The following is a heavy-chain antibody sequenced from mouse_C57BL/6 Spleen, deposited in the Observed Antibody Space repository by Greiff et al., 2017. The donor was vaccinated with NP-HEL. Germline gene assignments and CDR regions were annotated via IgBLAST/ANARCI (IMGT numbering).Heavy chain of an antibody. D-gene: IGHD1-1*02. Sequence: VQLQQSGAELVKPGASVKLSCTASGFNIKDYYMHWVKQRTEQGLEWIGRIGPEDGETKYAPNFQGKATITADTSTNTAYLQLSSLAAEDTAVYYCARGPSDGGSSWFAYWGQGTLVTVSA. J-gene: IGHJ3*01. CDR3: ARGPSDGGSSWFAY. CDR1: GFNIKDYY. CDR2: IGPEDGET. V-gene: IGHV14-2*01.